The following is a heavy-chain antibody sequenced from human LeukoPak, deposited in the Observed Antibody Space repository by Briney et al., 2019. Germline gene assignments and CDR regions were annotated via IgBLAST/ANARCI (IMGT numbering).Heavy chain of an antibody. CDR1: GFSFSAYA. V-gene: IGHV3-23*01. CDR3: ANPLGDYGAYAFDI. Sequence: GGSLRLSCSASGFSFSAYAMHRVRQAPGKGLEWVSAVSGSGGNTYYVDSVKGRFTLSRDNSKNTLYLQRNTLRAQDTAVYYCANPLGDYGAYAFDISGQGKMVTVSP. CDR2: VSGSGGNT. J-gene: IGHJ3*02. D-gene: IGHD4-17*01.